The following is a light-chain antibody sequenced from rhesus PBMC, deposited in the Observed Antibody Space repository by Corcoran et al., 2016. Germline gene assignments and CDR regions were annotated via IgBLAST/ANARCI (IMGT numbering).Light chain of an antibody. J-gene: IGKJ3*01. Sequence: EIVMTQSPATLSLSPGERATLSCRASQSVCSTLAWYQQKPGLAPRLLLSYASSRATGIPARFSGSGSGTEFTLTISSLDPEDVGVYYCQKYNDWPFTFGPGTKLDIK. CDR3: QKYNDWPFT. CDR1: QSVCST. CDR2: YAS. V-gene: IGKV3-42*02.